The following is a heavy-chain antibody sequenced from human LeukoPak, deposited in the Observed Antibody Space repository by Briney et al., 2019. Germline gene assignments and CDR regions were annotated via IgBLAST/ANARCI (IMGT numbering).Heavy chain of an antibody. CDR1: GYTFTSYD. CDR3: ARSLGDGYTYYYYYYMDV. D-gene: IGHD5-24*01. J-gene: IGHJ6*03. CDR2: MNPNSGNT. Sequence: ASVKVSCKASGYTFTSYDINWVRQATGQGLEWMGWMNPNSGNTGYAQKFQGRVTITRNTSISTAYMELSSLRSEDTAVYYCARSLGDGYTYYYYYYMDVWGKGTTVTVSS. V-gene: IGHV1-8*03.